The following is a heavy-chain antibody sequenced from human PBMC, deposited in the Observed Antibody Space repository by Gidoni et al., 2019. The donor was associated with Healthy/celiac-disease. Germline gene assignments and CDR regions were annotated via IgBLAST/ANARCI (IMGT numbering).Heavy chain of an antibody. CDR1: GFTFSIYS. Sequence: EVQLVASGGGLVTTGGSLRLLCAASGFTFSIYSMNWVRQAPGKGLAWVSYISSSSSTIYYADPVKGRFTISRDNAKNSLYLQMNSLRDEDTAVYYCARRGSGYDYYYFDYWGQGTLVTVSS. CDR3: ARRGSGYDYYYFDY. V-gene: IGHV3-48*02. J-gene: IGHJ4*02. CDR2: ISSSSSTI. D-gene: IGHD5-12*01.